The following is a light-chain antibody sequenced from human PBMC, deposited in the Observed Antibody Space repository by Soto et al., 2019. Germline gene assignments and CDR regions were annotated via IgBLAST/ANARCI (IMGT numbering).Light chain of an antibody. J-gene: IGKJ1*01. Sequence: EIVLTQSPGTLSLSPGERATLSCRASQNVASSYLAWYQQKPGQAPRLLIYGSFIRGAGIPDRFSGSGSGTDFTLTISRLDPEDFAVYFCQQYGSSPRTFGQGTKVDIK. V-gene: IGKV3-20*01. CDR1: QNVASSY. CDR2: GSF. CDR3: QQYGSSPRT.